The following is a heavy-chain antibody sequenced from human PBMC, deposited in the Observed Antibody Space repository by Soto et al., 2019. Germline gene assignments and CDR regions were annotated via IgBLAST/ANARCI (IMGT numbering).Heavy chain of an antibody. CDR2: TYYRSKWYN. V-gene: IGHV6-1*01. D-gene: IGHD3-10*01. CDR3: AREPYYYGSGTYYNTYYYYGMDV. Sequence: SQTLSLPCAISGDSVSSNSAAWNWIRQSPSRGLEWLGRTYYRSKWYNDYAVSVKSRITINPDTSKNQFSLQLNSVTPEDTAVYYCAREPYYYGSGTYYNTYYYYGMDVWGQGTTVTVSS. J-gene: IGHJ6*02. CDR1: GDSVSSNSAA.